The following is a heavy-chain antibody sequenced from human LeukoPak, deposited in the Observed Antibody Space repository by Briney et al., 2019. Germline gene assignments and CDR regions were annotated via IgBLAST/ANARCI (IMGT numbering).Heavy chain of an antibody. J-gene: IGHJ4*02. CDR2: ISGSGGST. CDR3: AKRNYYGSGSYGGLDY. Sequence: PGGSLRLSCAASGFTFSSYAMSWVRQAPGKGLEWVSAISGSGGSTYYADSVKGRFTISRDNSKDTLYLQMNSLRAEDTAVYYCAKRNYYGSGSYGGLDYWGQGTLVTVSS. V-gene: IGHV3-23*01. D-gene: IGHD3-10*01. CDR1: GFTFSSYA.